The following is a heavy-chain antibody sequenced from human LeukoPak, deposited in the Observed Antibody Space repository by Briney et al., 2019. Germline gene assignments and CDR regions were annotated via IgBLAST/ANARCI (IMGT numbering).Heavy chain of an antibody. J-gene: IGHJ4*02. CDR2: IKQDGSEK. CDR3: ARAITLTMATIPTFDY. V-gene: IGHV3-7*01. Sequence: PGGSLRLSCAASGFAFSSYWMSWVRQAPGKGLEWVANIKQDGSEKYYVDSVKGRFTISRDNAKNSLYLQMDSLRAEDTAVYYCARAITLTMATIPTFDYWGQGTLVTVSS. D-gene: IGHD5-24*01. CDR1: GFAFSSYW.